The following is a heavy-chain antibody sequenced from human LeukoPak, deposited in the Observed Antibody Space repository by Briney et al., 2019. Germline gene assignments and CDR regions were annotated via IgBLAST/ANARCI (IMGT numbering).Heavy chain of an antibody. Sequence: SETLSLTCAVYGGSFSGYYWSWIRQPPGKGLEWIGEINHSGSTNYNPSLKSRVTISVDTSKNQFSLKLSSVTAADTAVYYCARGLHYDSSGYEDYWGQGTLVTVSS. CDR2: INHSGST. V-gene: IGHV4-34*01. D-gene: IGHD3-22*01. CDR3: ARGLHYDSSGYEDY. J-gene: IGHJ4*02. CDR1: GGSFSGYY.